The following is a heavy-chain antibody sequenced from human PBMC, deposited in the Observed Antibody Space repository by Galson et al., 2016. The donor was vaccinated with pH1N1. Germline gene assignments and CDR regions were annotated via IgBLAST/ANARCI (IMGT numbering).Heavy chain of an antibody. Sequence: SETLSLTCALYGGSFSGHYWSWIRQSPGKGLEWIGEISHSGRSDYNPSLEGRVTVSIDTSMNQFSLNLMSVAAADTAVYYCARPSTSGFPGIEVAARRRPFDVWGPGTMVIVSS. J-gene: IGHJ3*01. CDR3: ARPSTSGFPGIEVAARRRPFDV. CDR2: ISHSGRS. D-gene: IGHD6-19*01. CDR1: GGSFSGHY. V-gene: IGHV4-34*01.